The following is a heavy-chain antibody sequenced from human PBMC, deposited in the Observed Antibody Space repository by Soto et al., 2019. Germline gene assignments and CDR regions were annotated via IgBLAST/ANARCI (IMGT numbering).Heavy chain of an antibody. J-gene: IGHJ4*02. Sequence: PSETLSLTCTVSGGSINSSDYYWAGIRQPPGKGLEWIGSIHYSGSVYYNPSLKSRVTMSVDKSKNQFSLKLSSVTAADTAVYYCARHALPYCSGGSCEGDNWGPGTLVT. CDR2: IHYSGSV. D-gene: IGHD2-15*01. CDR3: ARHALPYCSGGSCEGDN. V-gene: IGHV4-39*07. CDR1: GGSINSSDYY.